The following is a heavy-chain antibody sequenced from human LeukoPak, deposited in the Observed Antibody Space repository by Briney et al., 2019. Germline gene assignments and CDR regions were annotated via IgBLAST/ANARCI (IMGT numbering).Heavy chain of an antibody. CDR3: ARHKKNYYYYYMDV. J-gene: IGHJ6*03. Sequence: ASVKVSCKASGYTFTSYGISWVRQAPGQGLEWMGWINPNSGGTNYAQKFQGRVTMTRDTSISTAYMELSRLRSDDTAVYYCARHKKNYYYYYMDVWGKGTTVTVSS. CDR2: INPNSGGT. V-gene: IGHV1-2*02. CDR1: GYTFTSYG.